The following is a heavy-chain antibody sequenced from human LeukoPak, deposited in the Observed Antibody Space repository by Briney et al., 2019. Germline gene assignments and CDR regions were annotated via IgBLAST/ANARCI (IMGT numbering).Heavy chain of an antibody. J-gene: IGHJ3*02. CDR2: FDPEDGET. D-gene: IGHD5-24*01. CDR3: ARGLQETLAWLQAFSAFDI. CDR1: GYTLTELS. V-gene: IGHV1-24*01. Sequence: GASVKVSCKVSGYTLTELSMHWVRQAPGKGLEWMGGFDPEDGETIYAQKFQGRVTMTEDTSTDTAYMELSSLRSEDTAVYYCARGLQETLAWLQAFSAFDIWGQGTMVTVSS.